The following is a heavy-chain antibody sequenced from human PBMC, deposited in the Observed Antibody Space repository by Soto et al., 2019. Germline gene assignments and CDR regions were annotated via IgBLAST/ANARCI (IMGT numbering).Heavy chain of an antibody. J-gene: IGHJ3*02. D-gene: IGHD6-19*01. CDR1: GGSISSGGYY. Sequence: PSETLSLTCPVSGGSISSGGYYWSWIRQHPRKNLEWIGYIYYSGSTYYNPSLKSRVTISVDTSKNQFSLKLSSVTAADTAVYYCARDALAVAVIRGEGAFDIWGQGTMVTVSS. CDR2: IYYSGST. V-gene: IGHV4-31*03. CDR3: ARDALAVAVIRGEGAFDI.